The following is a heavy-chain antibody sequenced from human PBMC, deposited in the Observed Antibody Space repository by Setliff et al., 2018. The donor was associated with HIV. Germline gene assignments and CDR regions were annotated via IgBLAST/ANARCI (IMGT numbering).Heavy chain of an antibody. J-gene: IGHJ3*02. V-gene: IGHV1-46*01. CDR1: GYTFTSYY. CDR3: ARDYFDSSAYHYGFGAFDI. D-gene: IGHD3-22*01. CDR2: INPSGGSA. Sequence: ASVKVSCKESGYTFTSYYLHWVRQAPGQGLEWMGMINPSGGSASYAQKFQGRVNMSRDTSTSTVYMELSSLRSEETAVYYCARDYFDSSAYHYGFGAFDICGQGTVVTVSS.